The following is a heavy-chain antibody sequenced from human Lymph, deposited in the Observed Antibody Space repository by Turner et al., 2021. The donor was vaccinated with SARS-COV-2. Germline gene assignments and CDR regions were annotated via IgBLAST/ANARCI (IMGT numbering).Heavy chain of an antibody. V-gene: IGHV3-33*01. CDR1: GFTFSSYG. Sequence: VQLVESGGGVVQPGRSLSLCCAASGFTFSSYGMYWVRQAPGKVLEWVAVIWNDGSNKYYADSVKGRFTISRDNSKNTLYLQMNSLRAEDTAVYYCARGAAGEWYFDLWGRGTLVTVSS. CDR2: IWNDGSNK. J-gene: IGHJ2*01. CDR3: ARGAAGEWYFDL. D-gene: IGHD1-26*01.